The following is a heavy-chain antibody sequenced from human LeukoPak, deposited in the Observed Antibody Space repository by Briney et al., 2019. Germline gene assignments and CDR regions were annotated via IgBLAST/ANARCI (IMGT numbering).Heavy chain of an antibody. J-gene: IGHJ4*02. CDR1: GFTFSSYA. CDR2: ISGSGGST. D-gene: IGHD6-19*01. V-gene: IGHV3-23*01. CDR3: AKYGDIAVAGILFDY. Sequence: PGGSLRLSCAASGFTFSSYAMSWVRQAPGKGLEWVSAISGSGGSTYYADSVTGRFTISRDNSKNTLYLQRNSLRAEDTAVYYCAKYGDIAVAGILFDYWGQGTLVTVSS.